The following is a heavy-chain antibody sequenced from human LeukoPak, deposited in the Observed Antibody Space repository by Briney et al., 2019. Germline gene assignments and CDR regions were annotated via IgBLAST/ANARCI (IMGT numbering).Heavy chain of an antibody. D-gene: IGHD2-15*01. CDR1: GYTFTGYY. Sequence: ASVKVSCKASGYTFTGYYMHWVRQAPGQGLEWMGWMNPNSGNTGYAQKFQGRVTMTRNTSISTAYMELSSLRSEDTAVYYCARGSTSPYCSGGSCYHFDYWGQGTLVTVSS. V-gene: IGHV1-8*02. CDR3: ARGSTSPYCSGGSCYHFDY. CDR2: MNPNSGNT. J-gene: IGHJ4*02.